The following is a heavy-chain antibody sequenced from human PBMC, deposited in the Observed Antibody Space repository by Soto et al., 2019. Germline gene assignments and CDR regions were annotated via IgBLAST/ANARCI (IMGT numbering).Heavy chain of an antibody. D-gene: IGHD3-3*01. Sequence: EVQLVESGGGLVQPGGSLRLSCAASGFTFSSYWMSWVRQAPGKGLEWVANIKQDGSEKYYVDSVKGRFTISRDNAKNSLYLQMNSLRAEDTAVYYCARATYYDFWSGYYRRATDYYYYMDVWGKGTTVTVSS. CDR3: ARATYYDFWSGYYRRATDYYYYMDV. CDR1: GFTFSSYW. CDR2: IKQDGSEK. V-gene: IGHV3-7*01. J-gene: IGHJ6*03.